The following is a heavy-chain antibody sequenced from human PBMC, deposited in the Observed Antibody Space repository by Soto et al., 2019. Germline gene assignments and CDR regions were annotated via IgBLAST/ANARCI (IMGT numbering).Heavy chain of an antibody. V-gene: IGHV4-34*01. J-gene: IGHJ4*02. CDR1: GGSFSGYY. CDR2: INHSGST. D-gene: IGHD3-22*01. Sequence: SETLSLTCAVYGGSFSGYYWSWIRQPPGKGLEWIGEINHSGSTNYNPSLKSRVTISVDTSKNQFSLKLSSVTAADTAVYYCARGHDSSGYYFDYWGQGTLVTVSS. CDR3: ARGHDSSGYYFDY.